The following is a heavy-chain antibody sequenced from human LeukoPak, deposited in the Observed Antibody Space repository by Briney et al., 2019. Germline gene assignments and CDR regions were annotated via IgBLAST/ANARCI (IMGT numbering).Heavy chain of an antibody. CDR3: AKAKRITMIVVVTYYFDY. CDR2: ISGSGGST. CDR1: GFTFSSYA. V-gene: IGHV3-23*01. J-gene: IGHJ4*02. Sequence: GGSLRLSCAASGFTFSSYAMSWVRQAPGKGLEWVSAISGSGGSTYYADSVKGRFTISRDNSKNTLYLQMNSLRAEDTAVYYCAKAKRITMIVVVTYYFDYWGQGTLVTVSS. D-gene: IGHD3-22*01.